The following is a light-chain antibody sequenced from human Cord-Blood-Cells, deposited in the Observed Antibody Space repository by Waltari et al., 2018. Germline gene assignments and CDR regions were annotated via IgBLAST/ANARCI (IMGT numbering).Light chain of an antibody. Sequence: EIVLTQSPGPLSLSPGERATLSCRVSQSVSSSYLAWYQQKPGQAPRLLIYGASSRATCIPDRFSGSGSGTDFTLTINRLEPEDFAVYYCQQYGSSTITFGQGTRLEIK. J-gene: IGKJ5*01. CDR1: QSVSSSY. CDR3: QQYGSSTIT. CDR2: GAS. V-gene: IGKV3-20*01.